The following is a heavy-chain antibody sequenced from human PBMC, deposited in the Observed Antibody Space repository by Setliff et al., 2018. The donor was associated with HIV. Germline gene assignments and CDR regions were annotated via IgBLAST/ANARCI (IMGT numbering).Heavy chain of an antibody. CDR2: INPNSAGT. CDR3: ARVDDFWSGPNTAGYMDF. Sequence: ASVKVSCKASGYTFSAYYMYRVRQAPGQGLEWMGWINPNSAGTNYAQKFQGRVTMTRDTSISTAYMELSGLRSDDTAVYYCARVDDFWSGPNTAGYMDFWGKGTTVTVSS. V-gene: IGHV1-2*02. D-gene: IGHD3-3*01. J-gene: IGHJ6*03. CDR1: GYTFSAYY.